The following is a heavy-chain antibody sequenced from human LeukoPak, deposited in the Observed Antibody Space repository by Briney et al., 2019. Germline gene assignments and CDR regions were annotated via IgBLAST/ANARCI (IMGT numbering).Heavy chain of an antibody. V-gene: IGHV4-38-2*02. CDR2: IYHSGGT. J-gene: IGHJ6*03. CDR3: ARLGDSLYYYMDV. D-gene: IGHD3-3*01. Sequence: SETLSLTCTVSGYSINSGYTWGWIRQPPGKGLEWIGNIYHSGGTYYNPSLTSRVTISVDTSKNQFSLKLSSVTAADTAVYYCARLGDSLYYYMDVWGKGTTVTVSS. CDR1: GYSINSGYT.